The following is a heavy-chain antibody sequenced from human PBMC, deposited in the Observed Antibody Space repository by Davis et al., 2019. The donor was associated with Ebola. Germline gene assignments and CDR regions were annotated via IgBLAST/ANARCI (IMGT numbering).Heavy chain of an antibody. J-gene: IGHJ4*02. CDR3: ARRADY. Sequence: PSETLSLTCAVYGGSFSGYYWSWIRQPPGKGLEWVANIKQDGSEKYYVDSVKGRFTISRNNAKNSLYLQMNSLRAEDTAVYYCARRADYWGQGTLVTVSS. V-gene: IGHV3-7*01. CDR2: IKQDGSEK. CDR1: GGSFSGYY.